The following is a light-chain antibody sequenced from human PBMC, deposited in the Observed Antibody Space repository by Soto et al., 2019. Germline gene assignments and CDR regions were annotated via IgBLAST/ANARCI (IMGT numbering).Light chain of an antibody. V-gene: IGKV3-20*01. CDR3: QQYGSSPRT. J-gene: IGKJ1*01. Sequence: EIVLTQSPGTLYLSPGDRATLSCRASQSLSRSSLAWYQQKPGRAPRLLIYGASSRATGIPDRFSGSGSGTDFTLTISRLEPEDFAVYYCQQYGSSPRTFGQGTKVEIK. CDR2: GAS. CDR1: QSLSRSS.